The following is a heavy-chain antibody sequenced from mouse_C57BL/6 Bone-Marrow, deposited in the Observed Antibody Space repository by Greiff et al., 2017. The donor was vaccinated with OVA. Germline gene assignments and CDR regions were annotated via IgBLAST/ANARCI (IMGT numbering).Heavy chain of an antibody. Sequence: VQLQQSGAELVRPGSSVKLSCKASGYTFTSYWMHWVKQRPIQGLEWIGNIDPSDSETHYNQKFKDKATLTVDKSSSTAYMQLSSLTSEDSAVYYCARSYYSNYAYYAMDYWGQGTSVTVSS. V-gene: IGHV1-52*01. CDR3: ARSYYSNYAYYAMDY. D-gene: IGHD2-5*01. CDR1: GYTFTSYW. J-gene: IGHJ4*01. CDR2: IDPSDSET.